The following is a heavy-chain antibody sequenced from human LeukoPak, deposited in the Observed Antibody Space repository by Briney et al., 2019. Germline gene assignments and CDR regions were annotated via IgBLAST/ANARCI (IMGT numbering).Heavy chain of an antibody. CDR2: INPNSGGT. V-gene: IGHV1-2*02. CDR1: GYTFTGYD. CDR3: ARYFGQNWFDP. Sequence: ASVKVSCKASGYTFTGYDMHWVRQAPGQGLEWMGGINPNSGGTNYAQKFQGRVTMTRDTSISTAYMELSRLRSDDAAVYYCARYFGQNWFDPWGQGTLVTVSS. J-gene: IGHJ5*02. D-gene: IGHD3/OR15-3a*01.